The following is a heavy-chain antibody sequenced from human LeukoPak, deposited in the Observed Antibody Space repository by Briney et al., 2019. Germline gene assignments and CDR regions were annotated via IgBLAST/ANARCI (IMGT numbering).Heavy chain of an antibody. D-gene: IGHD5-24*01. CDR2: ISGRGGSI. CDR1: GFPFSSYA. J-gene: IGHJ5*02. V-gene: IGHV3-23*01. Sequence: GSLRLSGAASGFPFSSYAMSWVRQAPGKGLEWVSAISGRGGSIYYPGSVKGRFTISRDNSKNTLYLQMNSLKAEDTAVYYCAKDAERWLQYNWFDPWGQGTLVTVSS. CDR3: AKDAERWLQYNWFDP.